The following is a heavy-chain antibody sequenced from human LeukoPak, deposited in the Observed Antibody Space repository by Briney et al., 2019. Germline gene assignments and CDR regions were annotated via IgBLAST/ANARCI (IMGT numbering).Heavy chain of an antibody. CDR2: ISGSGGST. Sequence: SGGSLRLSCAASGFTFSSYAMSWVRQAPGKGLEWVSAISGSGGSTYYADSVKGRFTISRDNSKNTLYLQMNSLRAEDTAVYYCARGLGDFWSGYCYYGMDVWGQGTTVTVSS. CDR1: GFTFSSYA. D-gene: IGHD3-3*01. CDR3: ARGLGDFWSGYCYYGMDV. V-gene: IGHV3-23*01. J-gene: IGHJ6*02.